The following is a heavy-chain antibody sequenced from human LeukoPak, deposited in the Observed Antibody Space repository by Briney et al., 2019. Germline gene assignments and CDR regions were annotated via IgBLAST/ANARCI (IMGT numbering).Heavy chain of an antibody. D-gene: IGHD4-17*01. CDR1: GGSISSSSYY. Sequence: SETLSLTCTVSGGSISSSSYYWGWIRQPPGQGLEWIGSIYYSGSTYYNPSLKSRVTISVDTSKNQFSLKLSSVTAADTAVYYCAITVITIVYWGQGTLVTVSS. V-gene: IGHV4-39*01. CDR2: IYYSGST. CDR3: AITVITIVY. J-gene: IGHJ4*02.